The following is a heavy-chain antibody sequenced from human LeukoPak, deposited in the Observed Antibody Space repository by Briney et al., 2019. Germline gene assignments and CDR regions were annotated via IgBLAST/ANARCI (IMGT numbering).Heavy chain of an antibody. V-gene: IGHV3-23*01. CDR1: GFIFSNYA. J-gene: IGHJ4*02. Sequence: GGSLRLSCAASGFIFSNYAMSWVRQAPGKGLEWVSTIDYSGAYTYYADSVKGRFTISRDNSKNTLYMQMNSLRAEDTAVYYCARDYSGNFWGQGTLVTVSS. CDR3: ARDYSGNF. CDR2: IDYSGAYT. D-gene: IGHD5-12*01.